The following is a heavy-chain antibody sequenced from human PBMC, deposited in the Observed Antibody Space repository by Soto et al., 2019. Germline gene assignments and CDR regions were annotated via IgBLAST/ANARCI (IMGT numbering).Heavy chain of an antibody. CDR1: GFTFTRYS. V-gene: IGHV3-21*06. CDR3: ARESEDLTSNFDY. Sequence: GGSLRLSCAASGFTFTRYSMNWVRQAPGEGLEWVSSISSTTNYIYYGDSMKGRFTISRDNAKNSLYLEMNSLRAEDTAVYYCARESEDLTSNFDYWGQGTLVTVSS. J-gene: IGHJ4*02. CDR2: ISSTTNYI.